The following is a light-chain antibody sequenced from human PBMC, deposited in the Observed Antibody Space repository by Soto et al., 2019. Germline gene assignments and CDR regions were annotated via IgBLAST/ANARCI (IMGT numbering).Light chain of an antibody. V-gene: IGKV3-11*01. CDR1: QTVNGY. CDR2: DTS. CDR3: QQRYGWPS. Sequence: EIVLTQSPATLSLSPGERATLSCRASQTVNGYLAWYQHKLGQAPRILIYDTSNRATGVPARLSGSGSGTDFTLAISSLEPEDSAVYYCQQRYGWPSFGQGTKLEIK. J-gene: IGKJ2*01.